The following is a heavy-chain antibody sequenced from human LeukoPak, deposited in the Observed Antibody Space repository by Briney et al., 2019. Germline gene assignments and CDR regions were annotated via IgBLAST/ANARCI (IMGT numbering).Heavy chain of an antibody. CDR2: IFHSGNS. D-gene: IGHD3-10*01. CDR3: ARELWFVNPPGSWLDL. Sequence: PSQTLSLTCAVSGDSISSGDYSWSWLRQPPGKGLEWIGYIFHSGNSYYNPSLKSRVTISVDKSKNQFSLRLTSVTAADTAVYYCARELWFVNPPGSWLDLWGQGTLVTVSS. CDR1: GDSISSGDYS. V-gene: IGHV4-30-2*01. J-gene: IGHJ5*02.